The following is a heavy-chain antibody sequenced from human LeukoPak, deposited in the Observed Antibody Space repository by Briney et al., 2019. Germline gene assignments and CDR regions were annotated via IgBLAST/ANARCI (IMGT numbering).Heavy chain of an antibody. V-gene: IGHV4-59*01. CDR2: IYYSGST. D-gene: IGHD6-19*01. J-gene: IGHJ3*02. Sequence: SETLSLTCTVSGGSISSYYWSWIRQPPGKGLEWIGYIYYSGSTNYNPSLKSRVTISVGTSKNQFSLKLSSVTAADTAVYYCARVRSSGWYAFDIWGQGTMVTVSS. CDR3: ARVRSSGWYAFDI. CDR1: GGSISSYY.